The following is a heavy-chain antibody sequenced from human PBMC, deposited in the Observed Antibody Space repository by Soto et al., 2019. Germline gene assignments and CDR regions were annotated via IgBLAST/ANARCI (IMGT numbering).Heavy chain of an antibody. Sequence: ASLKLSCKTSAYTFTGYYMHWEPQAPGQGLEWMGIINPSGGSTSYAQKFQGRVTMTRDTSTSTVYMELRSRRSEDTAVYYCVIVWSGYSTRHNWVAPGAQGILFPVS. D-gene: IGHD3-3*01. CDR1: AYTFTGYY. V-gene: IGHV1-46*01. CDR2: INPSGGST. J-gene: IGHJ5*02. CDR3: VIVWSGYSTRHNWVAP.